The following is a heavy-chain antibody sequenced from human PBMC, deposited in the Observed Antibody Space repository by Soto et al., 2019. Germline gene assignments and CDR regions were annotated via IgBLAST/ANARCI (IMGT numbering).Heavy chain of an antibody. J-gene: IGHJ4*02. Sequence: QVQLQQWGAGLLKPSETLSLNCAVNGGSLSGYYWSWIRQPPGKGLEWIGELKDGGRTNYSPSLKSLATISSDTSNNQFALRLYSVTAADPGVYYCARGQEGVVATHWDQGTLVTVSS. CDR3: ARGQEGVVATH. CDR2: LKDGGRT. D-gene: IGHD5-12*01. CDR1: GGSLSGYY. V-gene: IGHV4-34*01.